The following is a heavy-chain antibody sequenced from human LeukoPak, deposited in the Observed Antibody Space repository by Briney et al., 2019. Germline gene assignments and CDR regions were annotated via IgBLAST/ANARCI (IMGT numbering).Heavy chain of an antibody. CDR2: IYYTGST. J-gene: IGHJ5*01. CDR3: ASQSGSSGWFGY. V-gene: IGHV4-59*08. CDR1: GGSISSHY. Sequence: SETLSLTCTVSGGSISSHYWSWIRQPPGKGLEWIGYIYYTGSTNYNPSLKSRVTISIDTSKNQFSLKLGSVTAADTAVYYCASQSGSSGWFGYWGQGTLVTVSS. D-gene: IGHD6-19*01.